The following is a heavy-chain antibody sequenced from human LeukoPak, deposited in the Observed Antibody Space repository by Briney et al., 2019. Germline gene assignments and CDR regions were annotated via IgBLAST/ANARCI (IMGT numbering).Heavy chain of an antibody. CDR2: IGAGGTFT. D-gene: IGHD4-11*01. V-gene: IGHV3-23*01. J-gene: IGHJ4*02. CDR1: GFIFSSYA. CDR3: AKDPDYTTYGYSFAY. Sequence: GGSLRLSCTASGFIFSSYAMNWVRQAPGKGLEWVSGIGAGGTFTYYADSVKGRFTIFRDNSRNTLYLQMNSLRADDTAVYYCAKDPDYTTYGYSFAYGGRGPWSPSPQ.